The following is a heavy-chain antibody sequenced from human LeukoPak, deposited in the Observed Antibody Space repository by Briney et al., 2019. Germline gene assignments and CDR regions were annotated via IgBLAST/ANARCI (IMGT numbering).Heavy chain of an antibody. V-gene: IGHV3-74*01. CDR1: GFTFSRHW. CDR3: VRGLRHTAMDD. J-gene: IGHJ4*02. D-gene: IGHD5-18*01. Sequence: AGGSLRLSCAASGFTFSRHWMHWVRQAPGKGLVWVSRIKEDGTYTSYVDSVKGRFTMPRDNARNTLYLEMNSLRAEDTAVYYCVRGLRHTAMDDWGQGTPVTVSS. CDR2: IKEDGTYT.